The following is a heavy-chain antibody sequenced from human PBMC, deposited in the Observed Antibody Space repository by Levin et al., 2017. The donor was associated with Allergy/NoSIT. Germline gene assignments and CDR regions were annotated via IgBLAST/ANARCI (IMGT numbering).Heavy chain of an antibody. V-gene: IGHV3-21*01. J-gene: IGHJ3*02. CDR1: GFTFSGYT. CDR2: ISSSSTYI. CDR3: ASDGSYDTLDI. D-gene: IGHD6-6*01. Sequence: GGSLRLSCAASGFTFSGYTLNWVRQAPGKGLEWVSSISSSSTYIYYADSLKGRFTISRDNAKNSLSLQMNSLRVEDTAVYYCASDGSYDTLDIWGQGTMVTVSS.